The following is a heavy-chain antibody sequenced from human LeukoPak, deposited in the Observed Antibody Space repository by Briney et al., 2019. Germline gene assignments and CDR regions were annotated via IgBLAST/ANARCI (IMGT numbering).Heavy chain of an antibody. CDR1: GDSLSSGYY. CDR3: ARQAIQLWPQMVLFDI. J-gene: IGHJ3*02. Sequence: ETLSLTCTLSGDSLSSGYYWGWIGQPPGKGLGWIGSIKHSVGTYSTPSLPSRVTPSVDTSKNQYSLRLSSVTAADTAVYCCARQAIQLWPQMVLFDIWGQGTMVTVSS. CDR2: IKHSVGT. D-gene: IGHD5-18*01. V-gene: IGHV4-38-2*02.